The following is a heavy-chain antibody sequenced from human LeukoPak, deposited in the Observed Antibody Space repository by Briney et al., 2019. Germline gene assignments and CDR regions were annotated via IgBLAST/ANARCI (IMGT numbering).Heavy chain of an antibody. D-gene: IGHD7-27*01. V-gene: IGHV4-59*08. CDR3: ARFLNWVFDN. Sequence: SETLSLTCTVSGGSISSYYWSWIRQPPGKGLEWIGYIYYSGSTNYNPSLKSRVSISIDTSKNQFSLKLSSVTAADTAVYYCARFLNWVFDNWGQGSLVTVSS. CDR2: IYYSGST. CDR1: GGSISSYY. J-gene: IGHJ4*02.